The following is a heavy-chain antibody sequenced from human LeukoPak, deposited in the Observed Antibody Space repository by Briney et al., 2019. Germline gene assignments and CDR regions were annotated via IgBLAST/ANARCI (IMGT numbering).Heavy chain of an antibody. V-gene: IGHV4-38-2*02. D-gene: IGHD4-11*01. CDR2: IYHSGST. Sequence: SETLSLTCTVSGYSISSGYYWGWIRQPPGKGLEWIGSIYHSGSTYYNPSLKSRVTISVDKSKNQFSLKLSSVTAADTAVYYCARGDYNYLYFDLWGRGTLVTVSS. J-gene: IGHJ2*01. CDR3: ARGDYNYLYFDL. CDR1: GYSISSGYY.